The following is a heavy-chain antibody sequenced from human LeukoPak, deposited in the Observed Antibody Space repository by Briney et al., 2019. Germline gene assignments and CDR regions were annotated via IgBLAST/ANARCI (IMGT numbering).Heavy chain of an antibody. D-gene: IGHD5-24*01. CDR1: GGSFSGYY. V-gene: IGHV4-34*01. CDR3: ARRGWLQFLYYFDY. J-gene: IGHJ4*02. CDR2: INHSGST. Sequence: PSETLSLTCAVYGGSFSGYYWSWIRQPPGKGLEWIGEINHSGSTNYNPSLKSRVTISVDTSKNQFSLKLSSVTAADTAVYYCARRGWLQFLYYFDYWGQGTLVTVSS.